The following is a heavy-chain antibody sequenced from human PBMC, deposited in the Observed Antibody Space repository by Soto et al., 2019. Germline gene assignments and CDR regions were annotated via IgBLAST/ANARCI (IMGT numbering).Heavy chain of an antibody. V-gene: IGHV4-31*03. CDR3: ARLRIATNNYKWFDP. CDR1: GAALNSGNYY. Sequence: NPSETLSLTCSVSGAALNSGNYYWSWIRQVPGKGLEWIGHISVTGAVDYNPSLRDRITISQDTSERQFSLNLRLVTDADTAVYYCARLRIATNNYKWFDPWGQGTLVTVSS. CDR2: ISVTGAV. J-gene: IGHJ5*02. D-gene: IGHD2-21*01.